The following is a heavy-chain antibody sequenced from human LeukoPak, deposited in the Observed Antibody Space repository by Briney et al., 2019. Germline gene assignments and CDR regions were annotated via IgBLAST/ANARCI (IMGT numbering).Heavy chain of an antibody. CDR3: ARAQDYYDSSGSDY. V-gene: IGHV1-3*01. J-gene: IGHJ4*02. D-gene: IGHD3-22*01. Sequence: ASVKVSCKASGYTFTSYAMHWVRQAPGQRLEWMGWINAGNGNTKYSQKFQGRVTITRDTSASTAYMGLSSLRSEDTAVYYCARAQDYYDSSGSDYWGQGTLVTVSS. CDR1: GYTFTSYA. CDR2: INAGNGNT.